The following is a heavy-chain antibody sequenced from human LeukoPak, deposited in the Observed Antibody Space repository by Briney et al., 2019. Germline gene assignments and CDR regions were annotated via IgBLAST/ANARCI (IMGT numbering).Heavy chain of an antibody. D-gene: IGHD6-25*01. Sequence: GGSLRLSCAASGFTFSSFAMSWVRQAPGKGLEWVSAISGSGGATYYADSVKGRFTSSRDNSKTTLYLQMNSLRAEDTAVYYCAKVSRGIVAAMDVWGKGTTVTVSS. CDR2: ISGSGGAT. V-gene: IGHV3-23*01. CDR1: GFTFSSFA. CDR3: AKVSRGIVAAMDV. J-gene: IGHJ6*03.